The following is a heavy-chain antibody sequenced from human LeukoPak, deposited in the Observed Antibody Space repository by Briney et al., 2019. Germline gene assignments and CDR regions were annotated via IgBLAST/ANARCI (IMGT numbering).Heavy chain of an antibody. Sequence: PGGSLRLSCVASGLTVSRDYMSWVRQAPGKGLEWVSVTYIDGRTYYADSVKGRFTISRDSATNTLYLQMNSLRAEDTAVYYCAKVGTTVTMKEFDPWGQGTLVTVSS. CDR3: AKVGTTVTMKEFDP. D-gene: IGHD4-11*01. V-gene: IGHV3-53*01. CDR2: TYIDGRT. CDR1: GLTVSRDY. J-gene: IGHJ5*02.